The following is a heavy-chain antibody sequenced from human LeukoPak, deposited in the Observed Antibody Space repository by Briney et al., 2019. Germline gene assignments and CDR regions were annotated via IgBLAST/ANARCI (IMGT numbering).Heavy chain of an antibody. CDR3: ARDNWGRLDDAFDI. CDR2: IYYSGST. Sequence: SETLSLTCTVSGGSISSSSYYWGWIRQPPGKGLEWIGSIYYSGSTYYNPSLKSRVTISVDTSKNQFSLKLSSVTAADTAVYYCARDNWGRLDDAFDIWGQGTMVTVSS. D-gene: IGHD7-27*01. V-gene: IGHV4-39*02. J-gene: IGHJ3*02. CDR1: GGSISSSSYY.